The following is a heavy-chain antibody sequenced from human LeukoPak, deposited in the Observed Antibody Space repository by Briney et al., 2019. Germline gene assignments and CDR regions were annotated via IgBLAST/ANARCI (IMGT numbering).Heavy chain of an antibody. Sequence: GESLQISRKGSGYSFTSYWIGWVRQMPGKGLEWMGIIYPGDSDTRYCPSFQGQVTISADKSISTAYLQWSSLKASDTAMYYCARRTQRIQLWLDWGQGTLVTVSS. D-gene: IGHD5-18*01. V-gene: IGHV5-51*01. CDR2: IYPGDSDT. CDR3: ARRTQRIQLWLD. J-gene: IGHJ4*02. CDR1: GYSFTSYW.